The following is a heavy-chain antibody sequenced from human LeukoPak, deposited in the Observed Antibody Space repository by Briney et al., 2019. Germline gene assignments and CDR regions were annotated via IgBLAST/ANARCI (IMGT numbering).Heavy chain of an antibody. CDR2: IRRSAYGAPT. V-gene: IGHV3-15*07. CDR1: GFNFNTYS. Sequence: PGGSLRLSCAASGFNFNTYSMNWVRQAPGKGLEWVGRIRRSAYGAPTDYAAPVKGRFIITRDDPRNMLYLQMNSLKTEDTAVYFCTSGYSVARHDHYWGPGTPVIVSS. CDR3: TSGYSVARHDHY. D-gene: IGHD5/OR15-5a*01. J-gene: IGHJ4*02.